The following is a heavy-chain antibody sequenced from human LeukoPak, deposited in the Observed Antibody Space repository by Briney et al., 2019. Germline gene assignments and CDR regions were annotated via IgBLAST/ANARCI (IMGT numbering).Heavy chain of an antibody. V-gene: IGHV3-64D*09. CDR3: MTRDTSGY. CDR2: IATDGGGT. CDR1: GLTLSTYA. D-gene: IGHD3-10*01. J-gene: IGHJ4*02. Sequence: GGSLRLSCSGSGLTLSTYAMHWVRQAPGKGLEYVSAIATDGGGTYYADSVKGRFTISRDKSKNALYLQMRSLRAEDTAVYYCMTRDTSGYWGQGTLVTVSS.